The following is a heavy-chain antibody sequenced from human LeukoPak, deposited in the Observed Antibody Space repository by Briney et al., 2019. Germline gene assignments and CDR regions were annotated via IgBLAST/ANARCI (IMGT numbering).Heavy chain of an antibody. CDR2: IYYSGST. V-gene: IGHV4-39*02. CDR3: ARDPYEPPDYFDY. CDR1: GGSISSSSYY. J-gene: IGHJ4*02. Sequence: PSETLSLTCTVSGGSISSSSYYWGWIRQPPGKGLEWIGSIYYSGSTYYNPSLKSRVTISVDTSKNQFSLKLSSVTAADTAVYYCARDPYEPPDYFDYWGQGTLVTVSS. D-gene: IGHD2-21*01.